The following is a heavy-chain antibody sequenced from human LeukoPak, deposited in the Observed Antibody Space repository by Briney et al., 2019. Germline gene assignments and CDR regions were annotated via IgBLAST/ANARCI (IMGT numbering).Heavy chain of an antibody. V-gene: IGHV5-51*01. J-gene: IGHJ6*04. CDR2: IYPGDSYT. Sequence: GESLKISCKGSGYSFSTYWNGLVPPIPGKGVELIGIIYPGDSYTKYSTSFQGQVTISADKSITTAYLQWSSLKASDTAMYYCARSLFPGYLYGMDVWGKGTTVTASS. CDR1: GYSFSTYW. D-gene: IGHD1-1*01. CDR3: ARSLFPGYLYGMDV.